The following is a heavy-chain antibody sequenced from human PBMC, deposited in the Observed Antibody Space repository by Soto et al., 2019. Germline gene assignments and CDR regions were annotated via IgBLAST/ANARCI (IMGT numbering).Heavy chain of an antibody. Sequence: SETLSLTCTVSGGSISSGGYYWSWIRQHPGKGLEWIGYIYYSGSTYYNPSLKSRVTISVDTSKNQFSLKLSSVTAADTAVYYCARDPLDYYDSSGSPGYWGQGTLVTVSS. CDR1: GGSISSGGYY. D-gene: IGHD3-22*01. V-gene: IGHV4-31*03. J-gene: IGHJ4*02. CDR3: ARDPLDYYDSSGSPGY. CDR2: IYYSGST.